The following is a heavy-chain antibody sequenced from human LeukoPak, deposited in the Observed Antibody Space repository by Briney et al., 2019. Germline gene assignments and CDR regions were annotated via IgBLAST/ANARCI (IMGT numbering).Heavy chain of an antibody. J-gene: IGHJ3*02. D-gene: IGHD3-10*01. CDR3: ARASNYYGSGSYTLNAFDI. Sequence: GASVKVSCKASGYTFTSYDMHWVRQAPGQGLEWMGIINPSGDSTFYAQNFQGRVTMTRDTSTSAVYMELSSLRSEDTAVYYCARASNYYGSGSYTLNAFDIWGQGTMVTVSS. CDR2: INPSGDST. CDR1: GYTFTSYD. V-gene: IGHV1-46*01.